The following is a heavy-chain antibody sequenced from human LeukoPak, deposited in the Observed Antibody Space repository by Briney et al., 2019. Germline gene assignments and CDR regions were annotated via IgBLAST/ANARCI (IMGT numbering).Heavy chain of an antibody. CDR3: ARAAFTVVRGPVIDSWFDP. D-gene: IGHD3-10*01. Sequence: PGGSLRLSCAASGFTFSSYGMHWVRQAPGKGLEWVAFIRYDGSNKYYADSVKGRFTISRDHAKNTLYLQMNSLRGDDTAVYYCARAAFTVVRGPVIDSWFDPWGQGTLVTVSS. J-gene: IGHJ5*02. V-gene: IGHV3-30*02. CDR2: IRYDGSNK. CDR1: GFTFSSYG.